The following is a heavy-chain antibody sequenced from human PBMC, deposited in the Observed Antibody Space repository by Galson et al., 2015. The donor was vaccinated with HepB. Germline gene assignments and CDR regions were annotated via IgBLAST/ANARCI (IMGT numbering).Heavy chain of an antibody. CDR2: ISYDGSYE. D-gene: IGHD1-1*01. Sequence: SLRLSCAASGFTFSSYGMHWVRQAPGKGLEWVAVISYDGSYEDYADSLKGRFTISRDNSKKTMYLQMNGVRLEDTAVYYCAKDRGERDYYYYNYMDVWGKGTTVTVSS. CDR3: AKDRGERDYYYYNYMDV. V-gene: IGHV3-30*18. CDR1: GFTFSSYG. J-gene: IGHJ6*03.